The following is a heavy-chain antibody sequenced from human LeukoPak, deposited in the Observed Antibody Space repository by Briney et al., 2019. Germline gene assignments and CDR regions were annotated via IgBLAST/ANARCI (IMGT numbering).Heavy chain of an antibody. CDR1: GGSISSYY. V-gene: IGHV4-4*09. CDR3: ARQSPTYYDFWSGFGFEP. CDR2: IYTSGST. D-gene: IGHD3-3*01. Sequence: SETLSLTCTVSGGSISSYYWSWIRQPPGKGLEWIGYIYTSGSTNYNPSLKSRVTISVDTSKNQFSLKLSSVTAADTAVYYCARQSPTYYDFWSGFGFEPWGQGTLVTVSS. J-gene: IGHJ5*02.